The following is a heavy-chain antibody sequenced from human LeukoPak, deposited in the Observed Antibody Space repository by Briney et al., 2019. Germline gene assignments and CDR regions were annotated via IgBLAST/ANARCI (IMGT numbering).Heavy chain of an antibody. J-gene: IGHJ3*02. D-gene: IGHD5-12*01. Sequence: SETLSLTCTVSGGSISSYYWSWIRQPPGKGLEWIGYIYYSGSTNYNPSLKSRVTISVDTSKNQFSLKLSSVTAADTAVYYCARGGDYSDYDYFQGAFDIWGQGTMVTVSS. CDR3: ARGGDYSDYDYFQGAFDI. CDR2: IYYSGST. V-gene: IGHV4-59*01. CDR1: GGSISSYY.